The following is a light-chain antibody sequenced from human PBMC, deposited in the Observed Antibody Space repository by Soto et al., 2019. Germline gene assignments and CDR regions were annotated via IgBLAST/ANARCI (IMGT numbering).Light chain of an antibody. Sequence: DVQMTQSPSAMSASVGDRVTITCRASQDISRFVAWFQQKPGKAPERLIYDTSSLQPGVPSRFSGSGSGTEFTLAISGLQPEDFATYYCQQRSNWPITFGQGTRLEIK. CDR1: QDISRF. CDR2: DTS. CDR3: QQRSNWPIT. V-gene: IGKV1-17*03. J-gene: IGKJ5*01.